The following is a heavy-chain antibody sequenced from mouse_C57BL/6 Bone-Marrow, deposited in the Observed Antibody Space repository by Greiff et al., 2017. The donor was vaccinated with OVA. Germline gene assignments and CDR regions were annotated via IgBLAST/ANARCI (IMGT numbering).Heavy chain of an antibody. J-gene: IGHJ3*01. Sequence: QVQLQQSGAELMKPGASVKLSCKASGYTFTSYGISWVKQRTGQGLEWIGEIYPRSGNTYYNEKFKGKATLTADKSSSTAYMELRSLTSEDSAVYFCARERGIYYDYVAYWGQGTLVTVSA. V-gene: IGHV1-81*01. CDR2: IYPRSGNT. D-gene: IGHD2-4*01. CDR3: ARERGIYYDYVAY. CDR1: GYTFTSYG.